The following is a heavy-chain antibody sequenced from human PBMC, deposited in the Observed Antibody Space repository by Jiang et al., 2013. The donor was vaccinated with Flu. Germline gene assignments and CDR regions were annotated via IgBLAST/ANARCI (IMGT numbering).Heavy chain of an antibody. Sequence: SGAEVKKPGSSVKVSCKASGGTFSSYAISWVRQAPGQGLEWMGRIIPILGIANYAQKFQGRVTITADKSTSTAYMELSSLRSEDTAVYYCARDGQGTTYTEFDYWGQGTLVTVSS. V-gene: IGHV1-69*04. D-gene: IGHD1-7*01. CDR2: IIPILGIA. J-gene: IGHJ4*02. CDR1: GGTFSSYA. CDR3: ARDGQGTTYTEFDY.